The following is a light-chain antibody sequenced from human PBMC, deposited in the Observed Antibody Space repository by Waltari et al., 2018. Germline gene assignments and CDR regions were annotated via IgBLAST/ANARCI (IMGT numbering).Light chain of an antibody. Sequence: QSALTPPASVSGSPGQSIPIPRPGPSSDIRYYNYVTWYPQHPGKAPKIMIYDVSNRPSGVSNRFSGSKSGNTASLTISGLQAEDEADYYCSSYTASTTLIFGGGTKLTVL. J-gene: IGLJ2*01. CDR2: DVS. CDR1: SSDIRYYNY. V-gene: IGLV2-14*01. CDR3: SSYTASTTLI.